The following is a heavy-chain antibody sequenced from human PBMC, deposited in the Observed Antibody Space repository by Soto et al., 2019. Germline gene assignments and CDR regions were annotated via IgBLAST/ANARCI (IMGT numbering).Heavy chain of an antibody. D-gene: IGHD3-10*01. Sequence: PSETLSLTGAVYGGSFSGYYWSWIRQPPGKGLEWIGEINHSGVTNYNPSLKSRVTISVDTSKNQFSLKLSSVTAADTAVYYCATDNKGYYGFDYSGQGTLVTFSS. CDR3: ATDNKGYYGFDY. J-gene: IGHJ4*02. V-gene: IGHV4-34*01. CDR2: INHSGVT. CDR1: GGSFSGYY.